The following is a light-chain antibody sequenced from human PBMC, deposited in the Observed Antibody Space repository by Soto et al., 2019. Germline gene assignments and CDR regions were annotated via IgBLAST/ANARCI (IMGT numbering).Light chain of an antibody. CDR3: QQRINWPWT. CDR2: DAS. J-gene: IGKJ1*01. Sequence: DIVLTQSPATLSLTPGQGASLSCRASKSVGGDLVWYQQHPGQAPRLLIYDASNRATGIPPRFSGSGSGTDFTLTISSLEPEDFAVYYCQQRINWPWTFGQGTKVEVK. CDR1: KSVGGD. V-gene: IGKV3-11*01.